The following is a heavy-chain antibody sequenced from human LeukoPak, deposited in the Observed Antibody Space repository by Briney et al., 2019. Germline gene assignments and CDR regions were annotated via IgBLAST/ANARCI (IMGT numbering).Heavy chain of an antibody. J-gene: IGHJ4*02. CDR2: IKQDGGEK. D-gene: IGHD5-24*01. CDR1: GFTFRNYW. CDR3: AGRGDGNLYYFDH. V-gene: IGHV3-7*04. Sequence: GGSLRLSCAASGFTFRNYWMTWVRQAPGKGLEWVANIKQDGGEKYYVDSVKGRLTISRDNAKNSLYLQMNSLRPEDTAVYYCAGRGDGNLYYFDHWGQGTLVTASS.